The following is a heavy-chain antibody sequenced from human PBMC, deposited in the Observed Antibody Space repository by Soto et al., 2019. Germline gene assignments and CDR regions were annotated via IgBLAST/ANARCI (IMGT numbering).Heavy chain of an antibody. CDR2: IYHSGST. D-gene: IGHD3-22*01. V-gene: IGHV4-30-2*01. CDR3: ARLTYYYDSSGYRNWFDP. J-gene: IGHJ5*02. Sequence: QLQLQESGSGLVKPSQTLSLTCGVSGGSISSGGYSWSWIRQPPGKGLEWIGYIYHSGSTYYNPSLKSRVTISVDRSKNQFSLKLSSVTAADTAVYYCARLTYYYDSSGYRNWFDPWGQGTLVTVSS. CDR1: GGSISSGGYS.